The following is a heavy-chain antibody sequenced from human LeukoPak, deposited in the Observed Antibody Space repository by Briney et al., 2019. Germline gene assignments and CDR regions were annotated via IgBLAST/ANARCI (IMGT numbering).Heavy chain of an antibody. CDR3: ARGGYSSSWYRHYYGMDV. CDR1: GGSISSYY. J-gene: IGHJ6*02. V-gene: IGHV4-59*12. CDR2: IYYSGST. Sequence: SETLSLTCTVSGGSISSYYWSWIRQPPGKGLEGIGYIYYSGSTNYNPSLKSRVTISVDTSKNQFSLKLSSVTAADTAVYYCARGGYSSSWYRHYYGMDVWGQGTTVTVSS. D-gene: IGHD6-13*01.